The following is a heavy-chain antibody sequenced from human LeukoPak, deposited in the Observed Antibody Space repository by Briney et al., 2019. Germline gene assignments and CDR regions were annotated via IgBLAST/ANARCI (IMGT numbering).Heavy chain of an antibody. V-gene: IGHV1-46*01. Sequence: ASVKVSCKVSGYTFTSYYMHWVRQAPGQGLEWMGIINPSGGSTSYAQKFQGRVTMTRDMSASTVYMELSSLRSEDTAVYYCAGLGWPGHDYWGQGTLVTVSS. CDR3: AGLGWPGHDY. CDR1: GYTFTSYY. J-gene: IGHJ4*02. CDR2: INPSGGST. D-gene: IGHD4-23*01.